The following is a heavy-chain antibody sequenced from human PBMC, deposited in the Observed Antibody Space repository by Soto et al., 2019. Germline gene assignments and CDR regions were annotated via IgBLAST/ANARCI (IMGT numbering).Heavy chain of an antibody. D-gene: IGHD6-13*01. CDR3: AFQQQPNLDYFDY. Sequence: PGGSLRLSCAASGFTLSSYGMSSVRQAPGKGLEWVSGISGSGGSTYYADSVKGRFTISRDNSKNTLYLQMKSLRAEDTAVYYCAFQQQPNLDYFDYWGQGTLVTVSS. J-gene: IGHJ4*02. CDR2: ISGSGGST. CDR1: GFTLSSYG. V-gene: IGHV3-23*01.